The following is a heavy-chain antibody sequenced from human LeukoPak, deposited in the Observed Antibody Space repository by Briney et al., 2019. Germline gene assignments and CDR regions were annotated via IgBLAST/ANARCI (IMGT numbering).Heavy chain of an antibody. CDR1: GYTFTSYG. D-gene: IGHD3-22*01. CDR2: ISAYNGNT. V-gene: IGHV1-18*01. J-gene: IGHJ4*02. CDR3: ARDLNLSYDSSGYYFFDY. Sequence: GASVKVSCKASGYTFTSYGIGWVRQAPGQGLEWMGWISAYNGNTNYAQKLQGRVTMTTDTSTSTAYMELRSLRSDDTAVYYCARDLNLSYDSSGYYFFDYWGQGTLVTVSS.